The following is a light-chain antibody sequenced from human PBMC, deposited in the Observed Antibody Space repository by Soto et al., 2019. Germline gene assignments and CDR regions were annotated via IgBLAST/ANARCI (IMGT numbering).Light chain of an antibody. CDR3: QQRSTWPPYT. V-gene: IGKV3D-20*02. CDR2: HAF. CDR1: VWLSSDY. Sequence: IVLMQSPDTLSLSPVEVATLSCRASVWLSSDYLALYQQKPGQAPRLLFYHAFRRATGTPDRFSGSGSGTDFTLTISSLEPEDFAVYYCQQRSTWPPYTFGQGTKVDIK. J-gene: IGKJ2*01.